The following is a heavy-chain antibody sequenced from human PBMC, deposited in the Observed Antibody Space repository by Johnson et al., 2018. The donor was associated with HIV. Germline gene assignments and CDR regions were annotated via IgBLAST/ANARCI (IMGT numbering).Heavy chain of an antibody. Sequence: QVQLVESGGGLVQPGGSLRLSCAASGFTFSDYYMSWIRQAPGKGLEWGSYISSSGSTIYYADSVKVRFTISRDNAKNSLCLQINSLRAEDTAVYYCAREFGQQLGTVGAFDIWGQGTMVTVSS. D-gene: IGHD6-13*01. CDR1: GFTFSDYY. V-gene: IGHV3-11*04. J-gene: IGHJ3*02. CDR3: AREFGQQLGTVGAFDI. CDR2: ISSSGSTI.